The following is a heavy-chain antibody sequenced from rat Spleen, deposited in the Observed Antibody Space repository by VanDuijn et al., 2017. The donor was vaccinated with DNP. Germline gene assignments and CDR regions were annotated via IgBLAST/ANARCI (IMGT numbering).Heavy chain of an antibody. V-gene: IGHV5-29*01. CDR3: ARQGYTTDYYYVDWFAY. D-gene: IGHD1-6*01. CDR2: ISYDDSTT. J-gene: IGHJ3*01. Sequence: EVQLVESGGGLVQTGRSLKLSCEASGFTLSNYGMAWVRQAPTKGLEWVATISYDDSTTYYRDSVKGRFTISRDHAESTLYLQMDSLRSEDTATYHCARQGYTTDYYYVDWFAYWGQGTLVTVSS. CDR1: GFTLSNYG.